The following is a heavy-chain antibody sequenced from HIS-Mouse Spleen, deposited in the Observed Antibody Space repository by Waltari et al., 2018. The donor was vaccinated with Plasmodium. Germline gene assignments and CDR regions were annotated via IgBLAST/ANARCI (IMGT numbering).Heavy chain of an antibody. Sequence: QVQLVQSGAEVKKPGASVTVSCKASGYTFTGYYMHWVRQAPGKGLEWMGWINPNSGGTNYAQKVQGRVTMTRDTSISTAYMELSRLRSDDTAVYYCARVLGYKAAAGTFVEYFQHWGQGTLVTVSS. D-gene: IGHD6-13*01. CDR2: INPNSGGT. J-gene: IGHJ1*01. CDR1: GYTFTGYY. V-gene: IGHV1-2*02. CDR3: ARVLGYKAAAGTFVEYFQH.